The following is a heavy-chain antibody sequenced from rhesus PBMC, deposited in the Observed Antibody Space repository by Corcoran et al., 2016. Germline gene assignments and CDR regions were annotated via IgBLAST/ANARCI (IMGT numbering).Heavy chain of an antibody. CDR1: GGSISSYG. CDR2: INGNIGST. D-gene: IGHD4-23*01. CDR3: ARPKNTVTTSFDY. V-gene: IGHV4-80*01. J-gene: IGHJ4*01. Sequence: QVQLQESGPGLVKPSETLSLTSAVSGGSISSYGWSWNRQPPGKGLEWIGEINGNIGSTTYTPSLKSRVTISKDASKNQFSLQLSSVTAADTAVYYCARPKNTVTTSFDYWCQGVLVTVSS.